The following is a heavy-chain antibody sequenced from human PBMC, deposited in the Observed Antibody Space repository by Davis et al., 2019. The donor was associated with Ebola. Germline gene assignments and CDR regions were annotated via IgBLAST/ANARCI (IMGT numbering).Heavy chain of an antibody. J-gene: IGHJ1*01. V-gene: IGHV3-30-3*01. CDR3: ARADYGDYVFQH. D-gene: IGHD4-17*01. CDR1: GFTFSSYA. Sequence: GESLKISCAASGFTFSSYAMHWVRQAPGKGLEWVAVISYDGSNKYYADSVKGRFTISRDNSKNTLYLQMNSLRAEDTAVYYCARADYGDYVFQHWGQGTLVTVSS. CDR2: ISYDGSNK.